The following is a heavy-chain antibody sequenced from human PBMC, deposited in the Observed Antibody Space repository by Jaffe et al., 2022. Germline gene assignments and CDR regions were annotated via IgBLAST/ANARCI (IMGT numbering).Heavy chain of an antibody. D-gene: IGHD6-19*01. Sequence: EVQLVESGGGLVQPGGSLRLSCAASGFTFSSYSMNWVRQAPGKGLEWVSYISSSSSTIYYADSVKGRFTISRDNAKNSLYLQMNSLRAEDTAVYYCARAGRGSGWYVACDYWGQGTLVTVSS. CDR3: ARAGRGSGWYVACDY. CDR1: GFTFSSYS. CDR2: ISSSSSTI. V-gene: IGHV3-48*01. J-gene: IGHJ4*02.